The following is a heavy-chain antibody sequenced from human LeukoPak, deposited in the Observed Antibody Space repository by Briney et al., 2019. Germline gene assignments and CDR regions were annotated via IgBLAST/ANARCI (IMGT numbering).Heavy chain of an antibody. D-gene: IGHD3-22*01. V-gene: IGHV3-7*01. CDR3: ARDRTLYYYDSSGYHDY. Sequence: PGGSLRLSCAASGFTFSSYWMNWARQAPGKGLEWVASINHNGNVNYYVDSVKGRFTISRDNAKNTLYLQMNSLRAEDTAVYYCARDRTLYYYDSSGYHDYWGQGTLVTVSS. CDR2: INHNGNVN. CDR1: GFTFSSYW. J-gene: IGHJ4*02.